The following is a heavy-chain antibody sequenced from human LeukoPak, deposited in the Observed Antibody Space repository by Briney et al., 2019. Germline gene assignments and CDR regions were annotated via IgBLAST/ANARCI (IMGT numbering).Heavy chain of an antibody. V-gene: IGHV3-30*18. Sequence: PGRSLRLSCAASGFTFSSYGMHWVRQAPGKGLEWVGVISYDGSNKYYADSVKGRFTISRDNSKNTLYLQMNSLRAEDTAVYYCAKAGLTTVTTRHFDYWGQGTLVTVSS. J-gene: IGHJ4*02. CDR2: ISYDGSNK. CDR3: AKAGLTTVTTRHFDY. D-gene: IGHD4-17*01. CDR1: GFTFSSYG.